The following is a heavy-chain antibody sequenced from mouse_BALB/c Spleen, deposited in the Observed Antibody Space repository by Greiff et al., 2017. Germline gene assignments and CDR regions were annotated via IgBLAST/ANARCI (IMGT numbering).Heavy chain of an antibody. CDR3: ARDLYDSNYVDYAMDY. CDR1: GFTFSDYY. D-gene: IGHD2-5*01. CDR2: ISDGGSYT. Sequence: EVKLVESGGGLVKPGGSLKLSCAASGFTFSDYYMYWVRQTPEKRLEWVATISDGGSYTYYPDSVKGRFTISRDNAKNNLYLQMSSLKSEDTAMYDCARDLYDSNYVDYAMDYWGQGTTLTVSS. V-gene: IGHV5-4*02. J-gene: IGHJ4*01.